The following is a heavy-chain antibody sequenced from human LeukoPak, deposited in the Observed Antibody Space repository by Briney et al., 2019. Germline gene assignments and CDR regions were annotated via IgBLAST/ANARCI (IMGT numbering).Heavy chain of an antibody. CDR1: GFTFSSYG. V-gene: IGHV3-21*01. J-gene: IGHJ4*02. Sequence: GGSLRLSCAASGFTFSSYGVNWVHQAPGKGLEWVSSLSSSSSYIYYADSVKGRFTISRDNAKNSLYLQMNSLRAEDTAVYYCARYINTNYFDYWGQGTLVTVSS. CDR3: ARYINTNYFDY. CDR2: LSSSSSYI. D-gene: IGHD1-1*01.